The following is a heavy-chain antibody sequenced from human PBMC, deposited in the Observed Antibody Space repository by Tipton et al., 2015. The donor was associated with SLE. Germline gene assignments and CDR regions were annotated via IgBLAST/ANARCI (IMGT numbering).Heavy chain of an antibody. CDR3: ARLGYCSGGSCYDWYFDL. CDR1: GFTFNDYS. V-gene: IGHV3-48*02. CDR2: ITGSGNTM. D-gene: IGHD2-15*01. Sequence: SLRLSCTASGFTFNDYSMNWVRQAPGKGLEWLSYITGSGNTMFYADSVKGRVTVSRDNAEKSLYLQMNSLRDEDTAVYYCARLGYCSGGSCYDWYFDLWGRGTLVTVSS. J-gene: IGHJ2*01.